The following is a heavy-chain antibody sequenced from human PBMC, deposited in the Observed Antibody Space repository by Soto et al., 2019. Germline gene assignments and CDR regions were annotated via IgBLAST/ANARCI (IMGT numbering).Heavy chain of an antibody. D-gene: IGHD4-17*01. Sequence: QVQLQESGPGLVKPSETLSLTCTVSGGSISSYYWSWIRQPPGKGLEWIGYIYYSGSTNYNPSLMIRVTISVDTSKNQFSLKLSSVTAADTAVYYCARAILRLYNWFDPWGQGTLVTVSS. CDR2: IYYSGST. V-gene: IGHV4-59*01. J-gene: IGHJ5*02. CDR1: GGSISSYY. CDR3: ARAILRLYNWFDP.